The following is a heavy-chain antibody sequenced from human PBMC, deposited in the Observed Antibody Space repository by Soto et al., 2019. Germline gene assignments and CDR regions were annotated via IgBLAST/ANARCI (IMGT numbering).Heavy chain of an antibody. D-gene: IGHD3-10*01. Sequence: PGGSLRLSCSASGFTFSNYDMVWVRQAPGKGLEYISAITSHGHITYYADSVKGRFTISRDDSKNTAYLQMNSLKTEDTAVYYCTRSYYDSGSYYFGGYWGRGTLVTVSS. CDR3: TRSYYDSGSYYFGGY. J-gene: IGHJ4*02. CDR2: ITSHGHIT. CDR1: GFTFSNYD. V-gene: IGHV3-64*04.